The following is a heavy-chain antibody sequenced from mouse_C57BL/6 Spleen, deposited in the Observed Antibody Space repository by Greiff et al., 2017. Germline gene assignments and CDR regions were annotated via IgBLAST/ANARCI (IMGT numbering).Heavy chain of an antibody. CDR2: ISGGGGNT. CDR1: GFTFSSYT. Sequence: LVESGGGLVKPGGSLKLSCAASGFTFSSYTMSWVGQTPEKRLVWVATISGGGGNTYYPDSVKGRFTISRDNAKNTLYLQMSSLRSEDTALYYCARHGYFDGWGTGTTVTVSS. V-gene: IGHV5-9*01. CDR3: ARHGYFDG. J-gene: IGHJ1*03.